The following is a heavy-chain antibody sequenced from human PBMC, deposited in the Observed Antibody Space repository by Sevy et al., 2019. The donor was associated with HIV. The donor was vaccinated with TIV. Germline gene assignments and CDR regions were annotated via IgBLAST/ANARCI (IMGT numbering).Heavy chain of an antibody. D-gene: IGHD3-10*01. CDR1: GYSLTKLS. J-gene: IGHJ5*02. CDR3: ATLYYYGSGSPRGWFDP. Sequence: ASVKVSCKVSGYSLTKLSMHWVRQAPGKGLEWMGGFDPEDGETIYAQKFQGRVTMTEDTSTDTAYMELSSLRSEDTAVYYCATLYYYGSGSPRGWFDPWGQGSLVTVSP. CDR2: FDPEDGET. V-gene: IGHV1-24*01.